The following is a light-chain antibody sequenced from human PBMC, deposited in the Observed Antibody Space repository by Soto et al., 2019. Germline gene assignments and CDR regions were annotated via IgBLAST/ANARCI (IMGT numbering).Light chain of an antibody. Sequence: DIQMTQSPSTLSASVGDRVTITCRASQSISSWLAWYQQKPGKAPKLLIYDASSLESGVPSRFSGSGSGTEFTLTISSLQPDDFATYYCLQYNSYSWTFGQGTKVEIK. CDR3: LQYNSYSWT. CDR2: DAS. J-gene: IGKJ1*01. CDR1: QSISSW. V-gene: IGKV1-5*01.